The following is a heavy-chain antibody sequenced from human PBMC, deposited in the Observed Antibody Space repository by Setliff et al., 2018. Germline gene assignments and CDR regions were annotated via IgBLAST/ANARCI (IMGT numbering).Heavy chain of an antibody. CDR1: GFTFSSYW. D-gene: IGHD6-19*01. V-gene: IGHV3-7*05. CDR3: ARPFSYSSGWYVYGY. J-gene: IGHJ4*02. CDR2: IKQDGSEK. Sequence: LRLSCAASGFTFSSYWMSWVRQAPGKGLEWVANIKQDGSEKYYVDSVKGRFTISRDNAKNSLYLQMNSLRAEDTAVYYCARPFSYSSGWYVYGYWGQGTLVTVSS.